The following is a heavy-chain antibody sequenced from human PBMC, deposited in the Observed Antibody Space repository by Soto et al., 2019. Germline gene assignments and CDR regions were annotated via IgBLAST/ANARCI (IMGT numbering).Heavy chain of an antibody. J-gene: IGHJ5*01. D-gene: IGHD2-15*01. V-gene: IGHV3-23*01. CDR2: IGDSEGETT. CDR3: AKGYCGGGRCYDLDNWFDS. Sequence: EVPLLESGGGLVQPGGSLRLSCAASGFTFSTYAMTWVRQAPGKRPEWVSRIGDSEGETTHYADSVKGRFTISRDNAKNTLYLQMNSLRVEDTAIYYCAKGYCGGGRCYDLDNWFDSWGQGTRVTVSS. CDR1: GFTFSTYA.